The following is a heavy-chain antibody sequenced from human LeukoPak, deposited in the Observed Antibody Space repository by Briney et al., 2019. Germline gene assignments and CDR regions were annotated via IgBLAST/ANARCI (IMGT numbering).Heavy chain of an antibody. D-gene: IGHD1-1*01. CDR3: AKGGNERGAETDYMDV. CDR2: IYYSGST. J-gene: IGHJ6*03. V-gene: IGHV4-39*07. CDR1: GGSISSSSYY. Sequence: PSETLSLTCTVSGGSISSSSYYWGWIRQPPGKGLEWIGSIYYSGSTYYNPSLKSRVTISMDKSKNQFSLNLSSVTAADTAVYYCAKGGNERGAETDYMDVWGKGTTVTVSS.